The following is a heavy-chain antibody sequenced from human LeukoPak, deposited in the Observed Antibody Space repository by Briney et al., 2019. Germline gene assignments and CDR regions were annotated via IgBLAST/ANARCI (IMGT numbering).Heavy chain of an antibody. D-gene: IGHD3-22*01. CDR3: ARGGVTMIGDAFDI. Sequence: GGSLRLSCAASGFTFSSYEMNWVRQAPGKGLEWVSYISSSGATKYYADSVKGRFTISRDNAKNSLYLQMNSLRAEDTAVYYCARGGVTMIGDAFDIWGQGTMVTVSS. V-gene: IGHV3-48*03. CDR2: ISSSGATK. CDR1: GFTFSSYE. J-gene: IGHJ3*02.